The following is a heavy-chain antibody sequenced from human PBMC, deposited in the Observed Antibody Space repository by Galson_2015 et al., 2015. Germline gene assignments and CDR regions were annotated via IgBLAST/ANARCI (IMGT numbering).Heavy chain of an antibody. J-gene: IGHJ3*02. Sequence: TLSLTCTVSGGSISSGGYYWSWIRQHPGKGLEWIGYIYYSGSTYYNPSLKSRVTISVDTSKNQFSLKLSSVTAADTAVYYCARANYYDSSGYPPGDAFDIWGQGTMVTVSS. CDR3: ARANYYDSSGYPPGDAFDI. CDR2: IYYSGST. V-gene: IGHV4-31*03. CDR1: GGSISSGGYY. D-gene: IGHD3-22*01.